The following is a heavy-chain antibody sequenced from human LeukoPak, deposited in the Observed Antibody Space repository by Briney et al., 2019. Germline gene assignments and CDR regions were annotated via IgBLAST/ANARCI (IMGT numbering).Heavy chain of an antibody. D-gene: IGHD5-18*01. V-gene: IGHV4-30-2*01. CDR1: GGSISSGGYS. Sequence: PSETLSLTCAVSGGSISSGGYSCSWIRQPPGKGLEWIGYIYHSGSTYYNPSLKSRVTISVDTSKNQFSLKLSSVTAADTAVYYCASPGGYSYGHFGYWGQGTLATVSS. CDR3: ASPGGYSYGHFGY. J-gene: IGHJ4*02. CDR2: IYHSGST.